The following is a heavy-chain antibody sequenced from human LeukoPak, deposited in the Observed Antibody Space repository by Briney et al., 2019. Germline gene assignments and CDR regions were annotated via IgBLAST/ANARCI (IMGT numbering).Heavy chain of an antibody. J-gene: IGHJ4*02. V-gene: IGHV4-61*08. Sequence: SETLSLTCTVSGGSISSGGYYWSWIRQPPGKGLEWIGYIYYSGSTNYNPSLKSRVTISVDTSKNQFSLKLSSVTAADTAVYYCARVGSGSYYNVPSPYYFDYWGQGTLVTVSS. CDR1: GGSISSGGYY. D-gene: IGHD3-10*01. CDR2: IYYSGST. CDR3: ARVGSGSYYNVPSPYYFDY.